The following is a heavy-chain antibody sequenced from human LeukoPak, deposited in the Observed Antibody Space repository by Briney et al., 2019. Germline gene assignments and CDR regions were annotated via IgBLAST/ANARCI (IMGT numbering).Heavy chain of an antibody. CDR3: ARDRDRYNWNYVYYFDY. V-gene: IGHV3-66*01. CDR1: GFTVSSNY. CDR2: IYSGGST. D-gene: IGHD1-7*01. Sequence: PGGSLRLSCAASGFTVSSNYMSWVRQAPGKGLEWVSVIYSGGSTYYADSVKGRFTISRDNAKNSLYLQMNSLRAEDTAVYYCARDRDRYNWNYVYYFDYWGQGTLVTVSS. J-gene: IGHJ4*02.